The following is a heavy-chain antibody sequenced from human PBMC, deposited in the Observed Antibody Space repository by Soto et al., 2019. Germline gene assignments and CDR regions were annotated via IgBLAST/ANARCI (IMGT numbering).Heavy chain of an antibody. V-gene: IGHV3-21*01. J-gene: IGHJ4*02. CDR3: SKGLCSSLARYFDY. D-gene: IGHD6-6*01. CDR1: GFTFSSYS. Sequence: EVQLVESGGGLVKPGGSLRLSCAASGFTFSSYSMNWVRQAPGKGLEWVSSISSSSSYIYYADSVKGRFTISRDNAKNSLDLQMNSPRAGDTALYYCSKGLCSSLARYFDYWGQGTLGPGSS. CDR2: ISSSSSYI.